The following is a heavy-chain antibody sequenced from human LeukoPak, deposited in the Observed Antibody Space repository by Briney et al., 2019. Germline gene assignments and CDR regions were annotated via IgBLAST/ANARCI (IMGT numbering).Heavy chain of an antibody. CDR3: ARPRGHCSGGSCFPPDY. Sequence: GGSLRLSCAASGFTFSSYWMSWVRQTPGKGLEWVANIRQDGSEMYYVGSVKGRFTISRDNAKNSLYLQMNSLRVEDTSIYYCARPRGHCSGGSCFPPDYWGQGTLVTVSS. V-gene: IGHV3-7*01. D-gene: IGHD2-15*01. CDR1: GFTFSSYW. CDR2: IRQDGSEM. J-gene: IGHJ4*02.